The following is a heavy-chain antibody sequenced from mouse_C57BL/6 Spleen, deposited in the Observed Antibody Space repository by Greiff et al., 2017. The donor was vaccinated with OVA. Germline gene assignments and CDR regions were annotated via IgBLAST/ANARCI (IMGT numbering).Heavy chain of an antibody. CDR2: IDPNRGGT. CDR1: GYTFTSYW. CDR3: ARSNYDYDEGVVWFAY. Sequence: QVQLQQPGAELVKPGASVKLSCKASGYTFTSYWMHWVKQRPGRGLEWIGRIDPNRGGTKYNEKFKSKATLTVDKPSSTAYMQLSSLTSEDSAVYYCARSNYDYDEGVVWFAYWGQGTLVTVSA. J-gene: IGHJ3*01. V-gene: IGHV1-72*01. D-gene: IGHD2-4*01.